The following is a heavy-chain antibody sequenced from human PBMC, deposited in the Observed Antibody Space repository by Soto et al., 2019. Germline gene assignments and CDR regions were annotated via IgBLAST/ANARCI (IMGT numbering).Heavy chain of an antibody. CDR2: IYYRGST. CDR3: ARGGYYGYYYYGLDV. CDR1: GGSISSYY. Sequence: SETLSLTCTVSGGSISSYYWRCIRQPPGKGLEWIGYIYYRGSTNYNPSLKIRVTISVDTSNNQFSLKLSSVTAADTAVYYCARGGYYGYYYYGLDVWGQGTTVPVSS. D-gene: IGHD3-22*01. V-gene: IGHV4-59*01. J-gene: IGHJ6*02.